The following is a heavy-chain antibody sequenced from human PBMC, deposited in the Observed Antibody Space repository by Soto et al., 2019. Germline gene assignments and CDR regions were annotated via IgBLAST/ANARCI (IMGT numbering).Heavy chain of an antibody. Sequence: GGSLRLSCAASGFTFSSYGMHWVRQAPGKGLEWVAVISYDGSNKYYADSVKGRFTISRDNSKNTLYLQMNSLRAEDTAVYYCEKEGGSLPFDYWGQGTLVTVSS. V-gene: IGHV3-30*18. J-gene: IGHJ4*02. D-gene: IGHD2-15*01. CDR1: GFTFSSYG. CDR3: EKEGGSLPFDY. CDR2: ISYDGSNK.